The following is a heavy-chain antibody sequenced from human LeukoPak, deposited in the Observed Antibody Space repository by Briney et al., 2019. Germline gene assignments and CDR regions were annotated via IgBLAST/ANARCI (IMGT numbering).Heavy chain of an antibody. D-gene: IGHD1-1*01. Sequence: SETLSLTCTVSGVSTTNGIYYWAWIRQPAGKGLEWIGRIYTSGSTNYNPSLKSRVTMSVDTSKNQFSLKLSSVTAADTAVYYCARAVGNWNYFDYWGQGTLVTVSS. CDR2: IYTSGST. V-gene: IGHV4-61*02. CDR1: GVSTTNGIYY. CDR3: ARAVGNWNYFDY. J-gene: IGHJ4*02.